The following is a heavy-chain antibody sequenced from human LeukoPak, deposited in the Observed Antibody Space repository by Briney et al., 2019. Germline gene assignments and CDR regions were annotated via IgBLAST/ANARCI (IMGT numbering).Heavy chain of an antibody. Sequence: GGSLRLSCAASGFTFNSYWMNWVRQAPGRGLEWVANIKQDGAEKYYVDSVKGRFTISRDNAKSSLYLQMNSLRAEDTAVYYCASPYCSSTSCSTLHDFWGQGTLVTVSS. J-gene: IGHJ4*02. CDR2: IKQDGAEK. CDR3: ASPYCSSTSCSTLHDF. D-gene: IGHD2-2*01. V-gene: IGHV3-7*01. CDR1: GFTFNSYW.